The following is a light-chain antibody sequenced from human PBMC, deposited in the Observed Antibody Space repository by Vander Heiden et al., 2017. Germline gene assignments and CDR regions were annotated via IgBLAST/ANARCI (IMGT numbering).Light chain of an antibody. CDR1: SSDVGGYNY. J-gene: IGLJ2*01. CDR2: DVS. Sequence: QSALTQPASVAGSAGRSITISCTGTSSDVGGYNYVSWYQQPPGKAPKLIIYDVSNRPSGVSNRFSGSKSGNTASLTISGLQAEDEADYYCSSYTSSRDVVFGGGTKLTVL. CDR3: SSYTSSRDVV. V-gene: IGLV2-14*01.